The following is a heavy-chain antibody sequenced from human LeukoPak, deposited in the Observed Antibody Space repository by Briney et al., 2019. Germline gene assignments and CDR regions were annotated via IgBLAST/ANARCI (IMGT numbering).Heavy chain of an antibody. CDR3: ARGGAENNYAYAFDI. V-gene: IGHV3-21*01. Sequence: GGSLRLSCAASGFTFSSYSMNWVRQAPGKGLEWVSSISSSSSYIYYADSVKGRFTISRDNAKNSLYLQMNSLRAEDTAVYYCARGGAENNYAYAFDIWGQGTMVTVSS. D-gene: IGHD5-24*01. CDR1: GFTFSSYS. CDR2: ISSSSSYI. J-gene: IGHJ3*02.